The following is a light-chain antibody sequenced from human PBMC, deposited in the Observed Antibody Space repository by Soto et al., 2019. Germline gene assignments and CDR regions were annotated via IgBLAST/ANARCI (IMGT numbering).Light chain of an antibody. Sequence: QSVLTQPPSASGSPGQSVTISCTGTSSDVGGYNYVSWYQQHPGKAPKLIIYEVSKRPSGVPDRFSGSKSGNTASLTVSGLQAEEEADYYCSSYAGSNNPYVFGTGTKVTVL. V-gene: IGLV2-8*01. CDR2: EVS. J-gene: IGLJ1*01. CDR3: SSYAGSNNPYV. CDR1: SSDVGGYNY.